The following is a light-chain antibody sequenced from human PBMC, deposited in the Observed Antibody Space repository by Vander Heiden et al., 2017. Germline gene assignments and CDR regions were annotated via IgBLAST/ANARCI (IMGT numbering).Light chain of an antibody. Sequence: DIQMTQSPSSLSASVGDRVTITCRASQSISSYLNWYQQKPGKAPKLLIYAESSLQSGTDFTLTISSRQPEDFATYYCQQIDSTHPLTFGGGTKVEMK. CDR2: AES. CDR1: QSISSY. V-gene: IGKV1-39*01. CDR3: QQIDSTHPLT. J-gene: IGKJ4*01.